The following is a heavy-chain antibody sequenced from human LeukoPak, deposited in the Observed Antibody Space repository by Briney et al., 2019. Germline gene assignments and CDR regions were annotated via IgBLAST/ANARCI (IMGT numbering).Heavy chain of an antibody. CDR1: GGTFSSYA. Sequence: SVKVSCKASGGTFSSYAISWVRQAPGQGLEWMGGIIPIFGTANYAQKFQGRVTITADKSTSTAYMELSSLRSEDTAVYYCARELSNWRSFDYWGQGTLVTVSS. V-gene: IGHV1-69*06. D-gene: IGHD1-20*01. CDR3: ARELSNWRSFDY. CDR2: IIPIFGTA. J-gene: IGHJ4*02.